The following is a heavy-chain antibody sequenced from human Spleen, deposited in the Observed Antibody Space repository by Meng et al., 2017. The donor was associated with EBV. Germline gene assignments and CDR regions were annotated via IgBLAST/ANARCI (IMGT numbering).Heavy chain of an antibody. Sequence: QVHLVQSGAEVKKPGASVKISCKASGYSFIRYAMHWVRQTPGQRLEWLGWINADNGDTKYSQKFQDRVTITRDTSASIVYLELSSLGSADTGVYYCSKDQSASRGTGFDYWGQGTLVTVSS. CDR1: GYSFIRYA. V-gene: IGHV1-3*01. CDR2: INADNGDT. D-gene: IGHD2-8*02. J-gene: IGHJ4*02. CDR3: SKDQSASRGTGFDY.